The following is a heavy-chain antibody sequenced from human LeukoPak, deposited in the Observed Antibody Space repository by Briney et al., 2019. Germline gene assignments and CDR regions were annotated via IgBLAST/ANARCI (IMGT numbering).Heavy chain of an antibody. CDR1: GYTFTSYD. D-gene: IGHD3-10*01. V-gene: IGHV1-18*01. CDR2: ISAYNGNT. Sequence: ASVKVSCKASGYTFTSYDISWVRQAPGQGLEWMGWISAYNGNTNYAQKLQGRVTMTTDTSTSTAYMELRSLRSDDTAVYYCARCMVRGANRGYYYYGMDVWGQGTTVTVSS. CDR3: ARCMVRGANRGYYYYGMDV. J-gene: IGHJ6*02.